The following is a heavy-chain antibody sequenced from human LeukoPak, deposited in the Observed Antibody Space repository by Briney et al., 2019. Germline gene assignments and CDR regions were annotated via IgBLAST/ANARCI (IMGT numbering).Heavy chain of an antibody. J-gene: IGHJ6*02. Sequence: GGSLRLSCAASGFTFSDYYMSWIRQAPGKGLEWVSYISSSGSTIHYADSVKGRFTISRDNAKNSLYLQMNSLRAEDTAVYYCARDRPGGPYYYGMDVWGQGTTVTVSS. V-gene: IGHV3-11*01. D-gene: IGHD3-16*01. CDR3: ARDRPGGPYYYGMDV. CDR2: ISSSGSTI. CDR1: GFTFSDYY.